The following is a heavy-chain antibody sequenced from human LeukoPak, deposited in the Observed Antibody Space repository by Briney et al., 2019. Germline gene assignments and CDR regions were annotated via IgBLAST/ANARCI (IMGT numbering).Heavy chain of an antibody. V-gene: IGHV3-7*01. J-gene: IGHJ4*02. CDR3: ARYCTFRTCSGTKFDS. D-gene: IGHD1-1*01. CDR2: IKSDGREK. CDR1: GMTFSSHW. Sequence: GGSLRLSCAASGMTFSSHWMSWVRQAPGKGLEWVANIKSDGREKYYLDSVKGRFTISRDNAKNSLYLQMNSLRAEDSAVYYCARYCTFRTCSGTKFDSGGQGTRVTVSS.